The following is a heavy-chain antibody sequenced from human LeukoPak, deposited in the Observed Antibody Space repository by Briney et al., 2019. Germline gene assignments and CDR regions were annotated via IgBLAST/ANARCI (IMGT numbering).Heavy chain of an antibody. Sequence: PSETLSLTCTVSGGSISSYYWSWIRQPAGKGLEWIGRIYTSGSTNYNPSLKSRVTMSVDTSKNQFSLKLSSVTAADTAVYYCAAAGVYSSSSDLGYWGQGTLVTVSS. CDR2: IYTSGST. V-gene: IGHV4-4*07. D-gene: IGHD6-6*01. CDR1: GGSISSYY. J-gene: IGHJ4*02. CDR3: AAAGVYSSSSDLGY.